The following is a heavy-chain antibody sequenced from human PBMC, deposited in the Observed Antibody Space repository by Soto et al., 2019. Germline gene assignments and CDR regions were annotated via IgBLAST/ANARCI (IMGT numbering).Heavy chain of an antibody. Sequence: EVQLVESGGGLVKPGGSLRLSCAASGFTFSSYSMNWVRQAPGKGLEWVSSISSSSSYIYYADSVKGRFTISRDNAKNSLYLQMNSLRAEDTAVYYCARDRLSNSGSYYENWYDPWGQGTLVTVSS. CDR1: GFTFSSYS. D-gene: IGHD1-26*01. J-gene: IGHJ5*02. CDR2: ISSSSSYI. V-gene: IGHV3-21*01. CDR3: ARDRLSNSGSYYENWYDP.